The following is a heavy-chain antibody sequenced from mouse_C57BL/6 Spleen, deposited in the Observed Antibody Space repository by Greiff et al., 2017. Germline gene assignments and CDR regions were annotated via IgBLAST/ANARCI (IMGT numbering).Heavy chain of an antibody. Sequence: EVTLMESGGGLVKPGGSLKLSCAASGFTFSDYGMHWVRQAPEKGLAWVAYISSGSSTIYYADTVQGRFTISRDNAKNTLFLQMTCLWSEDTAMYYCARTVGYSPLWYCDVWGTGTTVTVSS. V-gene: IGHV5-17*01. CDR2: ISSGSSTI. CDR3: ARTVGYSPLWYCDV. D-gene: IGHD2-3*01. CDR1: GFTFSDYG. J-gene: IGHJ1*03.